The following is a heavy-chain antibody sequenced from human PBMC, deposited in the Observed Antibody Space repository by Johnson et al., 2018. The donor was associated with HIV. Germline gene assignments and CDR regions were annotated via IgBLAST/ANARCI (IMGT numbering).Heavy chain of an antibody. D-gene: IGHD4-23*01. CDR3: PVDTEAFDI. CDR2: INSDGRST. CDR1: GFTFSTYA. V-gene: IGHV3-74*02. Sequence: MQLVEPGGGLVQPGGSLRLSCAASGFTFSTYAMSWVRQAPGKGLVWVSRINSDGRSTTYADSVKGRFTISRANAKNTLYLQMNSLRAEDTAVYYCPVDTEAFDIWGQGTMVTVSS. J-gene: IGHJ3*02.